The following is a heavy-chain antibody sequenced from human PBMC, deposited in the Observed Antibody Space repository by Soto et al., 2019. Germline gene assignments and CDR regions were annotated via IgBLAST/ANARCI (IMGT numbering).Heavy chain of an antibody. CDR3: ARSGLGLATLKMLDS. J-gene: IGHJ4*02. V-gene: IGHV4-39*01. CDR2: IFYSGST. CDR1: GGSISSDSYY. D-gene: IGHD5-12*01. Sequence: QVQLQESGPGLVKPSETLSLTCTVSGGSISSDSYYWGWIRQAPGKGLEWVESIFYSGSTYYNTSLKSRITISVDTSKNRLSLKVNSVTAADTAVYYCARSGLGLATLKMLDSWGQGTLVTVSS.